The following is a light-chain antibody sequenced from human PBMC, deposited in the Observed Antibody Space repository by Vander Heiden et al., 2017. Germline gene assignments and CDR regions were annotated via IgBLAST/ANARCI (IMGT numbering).Light chain of an antibody. Sequence: SFLLPHPPSWSLAPGQTARITCGGNNIGSKSGHWYQQKPGQAPMLVVYDDNDRPSGIPERFSGSNSGNTATLTISRVEAGDEADYYCQVWESSSDHPEGVFGGGTKLTVL. CDR1: NIGSKS. J-gene: IGLJ2*01. CDR2: DDN. CDR3: QVWESSSDHPEGV. V-gene: IGLV3-21*02.